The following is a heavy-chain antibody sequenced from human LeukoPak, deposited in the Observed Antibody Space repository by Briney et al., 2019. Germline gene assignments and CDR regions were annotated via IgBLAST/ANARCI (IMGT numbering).Heavy chain of an antibody. CDR3: ARRTVRDGPFDY. J-gene: IGHJ4*02. Sequence: PGGSLRLSCAASGFTFSSYAMSWVRQAPGKGLEWIGYIYTSGSTNYNPSLKSRVTISVDTSKNQFSLKLSSVTAADTAVYYCARRTVRDGPFDYWGQGTLVTVSS. CDR2: IYTSGST. CDR1: GFTFSSYA. V-gene: IGHV4-4*09. D-gene: IGHD5-24*01.